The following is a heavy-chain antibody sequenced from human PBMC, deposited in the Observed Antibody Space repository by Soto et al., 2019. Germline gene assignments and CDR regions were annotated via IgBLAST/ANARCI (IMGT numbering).Heavy chain of an antibody. D-gene: IGHD2-2*01. CDR2: IRSKGNTYAT. CDR1: GFALSGST. Sequence: EVQLVETGGGLVQPGGSLKLSCAASGFALSGSTMHWVRQASGKGLEWVGSIRSKGNTYATSYAASVQGRFTISRDVSKNTAFLEMNSLKTEDTAVYYCTKPIPASVYYYGMDVWGQGTTVTVSS. CDR3: TKPIPASVYYYGMDV. J-gene: IGHJ6*02. V-gene: IGHV3-73*02.